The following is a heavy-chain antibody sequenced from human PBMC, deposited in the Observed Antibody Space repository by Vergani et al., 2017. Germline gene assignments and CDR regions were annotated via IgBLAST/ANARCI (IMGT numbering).Heavy chain of an antibody. CDR1: GYTFTSYY. CDR2: INPSGGST. J-gene: IGHJ3*01. D-gene: IGHD1-1*01. Sequence: QVQLVQSGAEVKKPGASVKVSCKASGYTFTSYYMHWVRQAPGQGLEWMGIINPSGGSTSYAQKFQGRVTMTRDTSTSTVYMELRSLRSDDTAVYFCARVAPSNSEVTPTAFDVWGQGTMVTVSS. CDR3: ARVAPSNSEVTPTAFDV. V-gene: IGHV1-46*01.